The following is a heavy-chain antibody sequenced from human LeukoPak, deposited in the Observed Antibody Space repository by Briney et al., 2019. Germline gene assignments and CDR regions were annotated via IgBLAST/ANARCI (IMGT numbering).Heavy chain of an antibody. CDR1: GYPYIRLD. Sequence: ASVKVSCKASGYPYIRLDMHCLRQAPGQGLEWMGWINPNSGGTNYAQKFQGRVTMTRDTSISTAYIDLSRLRSDDSAVYYCARLAPYIDFSCGRCQYFDYWGQGTLVTVSS. CDR2: INPNSGGT. J-gene: IGHJ4*02. D-gene: IGHD2-15*01. CDR3: ARLAPYIDFSCGRCQYFDY. V-gene: IGHV1-2*02.